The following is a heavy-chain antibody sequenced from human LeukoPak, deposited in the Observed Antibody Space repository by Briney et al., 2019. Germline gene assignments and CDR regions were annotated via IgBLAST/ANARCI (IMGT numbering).Heavy chain of an antibody. CDR3: ARGSDRDGYNGFDY. V-gene: IGHV4-59*01. D-gene: IGHD5-24*01. CDR1: GGSISSYY. J-gene: IGHJ4*02. CDR2: IYYSGST. Sequence: SETLSLTCTVSGGSISSYYWSWIRQPPGKGLEWIGYIYYSGSTNYNPSLKSRVTISGDTSKNQFSLKLSSVTAADTAVYYCARGSDRDGYNGFDYWGQGTLVTVSS.